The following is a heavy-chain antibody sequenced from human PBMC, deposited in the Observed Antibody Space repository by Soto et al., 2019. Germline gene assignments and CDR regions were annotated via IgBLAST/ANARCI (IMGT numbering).Heavy chain of an antibody. V-gene: IGHV4-34*01. CDR3: ARGRTYQYGLDV. CDR1: GGSFGGYY. CDR2: IHHSGSS. Sequence: QVQLQQWGAGLLKPSETLSLTCAVYGGSFGGYYWTWIRQPPGKGLEWIGEIHHSGSSNFNPSLKSRVTISVDTSKKQFSLNLSSVTAADTAVYYCARGRTYQYGLDVWGQGTTVTVSS. J-gene: IGHJ6*02.